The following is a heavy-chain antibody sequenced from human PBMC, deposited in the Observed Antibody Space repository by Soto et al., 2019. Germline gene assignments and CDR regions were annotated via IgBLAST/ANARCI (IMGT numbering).Heavy chain of an antibody. D-gene: IGHD2-15*01. Sequence: GGSLRLSCAASGFTFSSYAMTWVRQAPGKGLEWVSGISGSGGSTYYADSVKGRFTISRDNSKNTLYLQMNSLRAEDTAVYYCAKDRFVAPDWWFDPWGQGTLVTVSS. CDR2: ISGSGGST. CDR1: GFTFSSYA. J-gene: IGHJ5*02. CDR3: AKDRFVAPDWWFDP. V-gene: IGHV3-23*01.